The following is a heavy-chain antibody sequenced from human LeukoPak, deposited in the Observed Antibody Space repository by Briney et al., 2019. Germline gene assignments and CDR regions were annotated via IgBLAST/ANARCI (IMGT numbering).Heavy chain of an antibody. V-gene: IGHV3-7*03. CDR1: GLALSSHW. CDR2: VNRDGSET. J-gene: IGHJ6*02. Sequence: GGSLRLSCAASGLALSSHWMTWVRQVPGRGPEWVANVNRDGSETYYLDSVKGRFAISKDNAKNSLYLQMNSLRAEDTALYHCARNNGMDVWGQGTTVIVSS. CDR3: ARNNGMDV.